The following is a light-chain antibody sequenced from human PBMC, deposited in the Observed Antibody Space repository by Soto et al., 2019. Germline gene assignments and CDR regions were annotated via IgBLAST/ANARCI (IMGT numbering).Light chain of an antibody. CDR2: GAS. CDR3: QQYGSSPPIT. CDR1: QSVSSSY. J-gene: IGKJ5*01. Sequence: EIVLAQSPGTLSLSPGEIATLSCRASQSVSSSYLAWYQQKPGQAPRLLIYGASSRATGIPDRFSGSGSGTGFTLTISRLEPEDFAVYYCQQYGSSPPITFGQGTRLEIK. V-gene: IGKV3-20*01.